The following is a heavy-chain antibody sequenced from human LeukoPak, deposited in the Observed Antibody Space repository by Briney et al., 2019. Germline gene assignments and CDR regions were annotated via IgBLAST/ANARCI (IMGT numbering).Heavy chain of an antibody. CDR3: ARGAWGFYGSGKERDYFDY. CDR1: GGSFSGYY. Sequence: SETLSLTCAVYGGSFSGYYWSWIRQPPGKGLEWIGEINHSGSTNYNPSLESRVTISVDTSKNQFSLKLSSVTAADTAVYYCARGAWGFYGSGKERDYFDYWGQGTPVAVFS. D-gene: IGHD3-10*01. CDR2: INHSGST. J-gene: IGHJ4*02. V-gene: IGHV4-34*01.